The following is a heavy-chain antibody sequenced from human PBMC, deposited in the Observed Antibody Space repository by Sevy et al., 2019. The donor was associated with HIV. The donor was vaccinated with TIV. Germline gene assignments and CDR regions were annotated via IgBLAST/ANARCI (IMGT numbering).Heavy chain of an antibody. J-gene: IGHJ6*02. Sequence: GESLKISCKGSGYDFSTYWIAWVRQMPGKGLELMGIIFPGDSDTRYSPSFQGQVTISADDSIRTSYLQWRSPKASDTAIYYCARRGILLRGGDYFYYGLDVWGQGTTVTVSS. CDR2: IFPGDSDT. CDR1: GYDFSTYW. CDR3: ARRGILLRGGDYFYYGLDV. D-gene: IGHD1-26*01. V-gene: IGHV5-51*01.